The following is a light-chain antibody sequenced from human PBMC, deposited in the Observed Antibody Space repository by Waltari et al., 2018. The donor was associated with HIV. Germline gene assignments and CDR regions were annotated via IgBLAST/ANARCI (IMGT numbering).Light chain of an antibody. CDR3: QSYDSSLTGSV. J-gene: IGLJ2*01. V-gene: IGLV1-40*01. CDR1: SSNIGARYD. CDR2: GNT. Sequence: QSVLTQPPSVSGAPGQRVTIPCTGSSSNIGARYDVHWYQQLPGTAPKLLIYGNTNRPSGVPDRFSGSKSGTSPSLAITGLQAEDEADYYCQSYDSSLTGSVFGGGTKLTVL.